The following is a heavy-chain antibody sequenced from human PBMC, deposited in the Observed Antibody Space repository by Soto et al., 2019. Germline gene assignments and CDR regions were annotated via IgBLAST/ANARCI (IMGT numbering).Heavy chain of an antibody. D-gene: IGHD3-9*01. J-gene: IGHJ4*02. CDR1: GYTVSHYW. CDR2: VNPDGTIT. Sequence: PXGSLRLSCAASGYTVSHYWMHWVRQAPGKGLVWVSLVNPDGTITTYADSVKGRFTISRDNDKNTLYLQMNSLGVEDTALYYCSYDTFGDKDVRGQGTPVTGSS. CDR3: SYDTFGDKDV. V-gene: IGHV3-74*01.